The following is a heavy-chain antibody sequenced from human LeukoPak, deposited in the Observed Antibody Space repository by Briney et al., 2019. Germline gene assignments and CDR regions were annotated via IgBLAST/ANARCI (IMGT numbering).Heavy chain of an antibody. CDR3: ARDRAEYGGNSLGY. Sequence: ASVKVSCKASGYTFTGYYTHWVRQAPGQGLEWMGRINPNSGGTNYAQKFQGRVTMTRDTSITTAYMELSRLRSDDTAVYYCARDRAEYGGNSLGYWGQGTLVTVSS. J-gene: IGHJ4*02. CDR2: INPNSGGT. D-gene: IGHD4-23*01. CDR1: GYTFTGYY. V-gene: IGHV1-2*06.